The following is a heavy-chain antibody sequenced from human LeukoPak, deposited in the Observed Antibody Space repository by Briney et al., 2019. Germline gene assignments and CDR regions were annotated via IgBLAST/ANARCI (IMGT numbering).Heavy chain of an antibody. CDR2: IIPIFGTA. J-gene: IGHJ2*01. CDR3: ARDLNYGSAFRYFDL. D-gene: IGHD3-10*01. CDR1: GGTFSSYA. Sequence: SVKVSCKASGGTFSSYAISWVRQAPGQGLEWMGGIIPIFGTANYAQKFQGRVTITADESTSTAYMELSSLRSEDTAVYYCARDLNYGSAFRYFDLWGRGTLVTVSS. V-gene: IGHV1-69*13.